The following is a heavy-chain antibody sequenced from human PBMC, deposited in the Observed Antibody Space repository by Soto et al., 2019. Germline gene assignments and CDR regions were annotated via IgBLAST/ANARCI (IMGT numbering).Heavy chain of an antibody. CDR1: GGSISSGGYS. CDR2: IYYSGST. D-gene: IGHD3-10*01. V-gene: IGHV4-31*11. CDR3: ARDHMVRGVVYYYYGMDV. J-gene: IGHJ6*02. Sequence: SETLSLTCAVSGGSISSGGYSWSWIRQHPGKGLEWIGYIYYSGSTYYNPSLKSRVTISVDTSKNQFSLKLSSVTAADTAVYYCARDHMVRGVVYYYYGMDVWGQGTTVTVSS.